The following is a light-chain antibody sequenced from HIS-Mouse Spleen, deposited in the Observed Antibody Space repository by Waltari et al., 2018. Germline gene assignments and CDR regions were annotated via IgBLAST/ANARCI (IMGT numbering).Light chain of an antibody. V-gene: IGLV2-14*03. CDR2: DVS. CDR3: SSYTSSSTRV. J-gene: IGLJ3*02. CDR1: SSDVGGYNY. Sequence: QSALTQPASVSGSPGQSITISCTGPSSDVGGYNYVSWYQQHPGKAPKRMIYDVSNRPSGVSNRFSGSKSGNTASLTISGLQAEDEADYYCSSYTSSSTRVFGGGTKLTVL.